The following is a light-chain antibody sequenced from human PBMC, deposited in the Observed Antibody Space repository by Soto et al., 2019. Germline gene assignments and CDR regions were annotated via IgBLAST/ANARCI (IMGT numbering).Light chain of an antibody. Sequence: QSALTQPPSASGSPGQSVTISCIGTSSDVGGYNFVSWYQHHPVKAPKFMIYEVDKRPSGVPDRFSGSKSGNTASLTVSGLQPEDEADYYCSSYAGSTVVFGGGTKLTVL. J-gene: IGLJ2*01. CDR2: EVD. V-gene: IGLV2-8*01. CDR1: SSDVGGYNF. CDR3: SSYAGSTVV.